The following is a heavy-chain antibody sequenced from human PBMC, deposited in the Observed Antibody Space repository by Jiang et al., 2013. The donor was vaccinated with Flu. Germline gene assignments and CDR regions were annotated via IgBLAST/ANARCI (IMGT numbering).Heavy chain of an antibody. CDR1: GFTFRNYA. Sequence: QLVESGGGLMQTGGSLRLSCATSGFTFRNYAMNWVRQAPGKALEWVSVISGSGDHTDYAESVKGRFTISRDNSKNTVFLEMKSLSAEDTAVYYCAKDIGYLSPTSFDYWGQGNLLTVSS. V-gene: IGHV3-23*04. CDR2: ISGSGDHT. J-gene: IGHJ4*02. D-gene: IGHD2-2*03. CDR3: AKDIGYLSPTSFDY.